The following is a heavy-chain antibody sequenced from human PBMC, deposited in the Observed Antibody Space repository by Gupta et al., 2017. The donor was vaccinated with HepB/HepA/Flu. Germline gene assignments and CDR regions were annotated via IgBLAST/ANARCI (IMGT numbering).Heavy chain of an antibody. D-gene: IGHD6-6*01. CDR3: AKGPSRFIAARGYFDY. Sequence: EVQLLESGGRLVQPGESLRLSCSASGFTISSYSMSWVRQAQGKGLEWVSAISVSVGSTYYADSVKGRFTISRDNSMDTLYLEMSSLRDEDTGVYFCAKGPSRFIAARGYFDYWGQGTLVTVSS. CDR2: ISVSVGST. V-gene: IGHV3-23*01. CDR1: GFTISSYS. J-gene: IGHJ4*02.